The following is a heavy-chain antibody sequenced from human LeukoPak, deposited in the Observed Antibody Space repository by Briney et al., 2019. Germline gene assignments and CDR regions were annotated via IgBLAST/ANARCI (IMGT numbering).Heavy chain of an antibody. Sequence: GGSLRLSCAASGFTFSSYSMNWVRQAPGNGLEWVSSISSSSSYIYYADSVKGRFTISRDNAKNSLYLQMNSLRAEDTAVYYCARDRRGGSGAYFDYWGQGTLVTVSS. CDR3: ARDRRGGSGAYFDY. J-gene: IGHJ4*02. V-gene: IGHV3-21*01. CDR2: ISSSSSYI. CDR1: GFTFSSYS. D-gene: IGHD2-15*01.